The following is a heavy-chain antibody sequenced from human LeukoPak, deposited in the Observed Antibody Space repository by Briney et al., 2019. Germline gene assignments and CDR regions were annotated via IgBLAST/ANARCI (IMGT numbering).Heavy chain of an antibody. CDR2: IYYSGST. CDR1: GGSVSSGGYY. V-gene: IGHV4-61*08. J-gene: IGHJ4*02. CDR3: TRGPYGGRFDY. D-gene: IGHD4-23*01. Sequence: SETLSLTCTVSGGSVSSGGYYWSWIRQPPGKGLEWIGYIYYSGSTNYNPSLKSRVTISVDTSKNQFSLRLTSVTAADTAVYYSTRGPYGGRFDYWGQGTLVTVSS.